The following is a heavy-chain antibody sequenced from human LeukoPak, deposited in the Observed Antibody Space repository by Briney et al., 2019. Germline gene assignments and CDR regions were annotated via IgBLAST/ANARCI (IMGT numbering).Heavy chain of an antibody. D-gene: IGHD6-13*01. Sequence: GGSLRLSCAATGFAFSAYGMHWVRQAPGKGLEYVSAINSNGGSTYYANSVKGRFTVSRDNSKNTLHLQMGSLRGEDMAVYYCAREGSNGESDFWGQGTLVTVSS. CDR3: AREGSNGESDF. J-gene: IGHJ4*02. CDR1: GFAFSAYG. V-gene: IGHV3-64*01. CDR2: INSNGGST.